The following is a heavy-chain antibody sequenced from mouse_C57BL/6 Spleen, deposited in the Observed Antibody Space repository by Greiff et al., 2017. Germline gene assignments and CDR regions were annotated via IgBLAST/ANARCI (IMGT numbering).Heavy chain of an antibody. Sequence: QVQLQQPGAELVRPGSSVKLSCKASGYTFTSYWMHWVKQRPIQGLEWIGNIDPSDSETHYNQKFKDKATLTVDKSSSTAYMQLSSLTSEDSAVYYCARGPYYDYRYYFDYWGQGTTLTVSS. D-gene: IGHD2-4*01. V-gene: IGHV1-52*01. CDR3: ARGPYYDYRYYFDY. CDR1: GYTFTSYW. J-gene: IGHJ2*01. CDR2: IDPSDSET.